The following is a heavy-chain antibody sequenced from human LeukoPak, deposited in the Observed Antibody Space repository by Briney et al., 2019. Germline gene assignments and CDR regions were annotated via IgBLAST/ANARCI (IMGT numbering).Heavy chain of an antibody. V-gene: IGHV3-21*01. J-gene: IGHJ4*02. Sequence: GGSLRLSCAASGFTFSSYSMDWVRQAPGKGLEWVSSTSSTSSYKYYADSVKGRFTVSRDNAKNSLYLQMNNLRAEDTAVYYCARGVYDILAGYRPYFLDYWGQGTLVTVSP. CDR3: ARGVYDILAGYRPYFLDY. CDR1: GFTFSSYS. CDR2: TSSTSSYK. D-gene: IGHD3-9*01.